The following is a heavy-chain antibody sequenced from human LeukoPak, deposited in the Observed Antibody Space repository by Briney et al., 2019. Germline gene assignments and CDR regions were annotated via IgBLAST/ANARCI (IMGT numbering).Heavy chain of an antibody. Sequence: GGSLRLSCAASGFTFDDYAMHWVRQAPGKGLEWVSLISGDGGSTYYADSVKGRFTISRDNSKNSLYLQMNSLRTEDTALCYCAKARTYYYDSSGLGYWGQGTLVTVSS. V-gene: IGHV3-43*02. CDR3: AKARTYYYDSSGLGY. D-gene: IGHD3-22*01. J-gene: IGHJ4*02. CDR2: ISGDGGST. CDR1: GFTFDDYA.